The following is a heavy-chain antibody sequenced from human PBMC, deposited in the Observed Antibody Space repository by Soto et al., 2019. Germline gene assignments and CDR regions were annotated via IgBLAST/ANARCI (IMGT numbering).Heavy chain of an antibody. CDR2: IYYSGST. D-gene: IGHD3-10*01. J-gene: IGHJ6*02. Sequence: SETLSLTCTVSGGSISSGGYYWSWIRQHPGKGLEWIGYIYYSGSTYYNPSLKSRVTISVDTSKNQFSLKLSSVTAADTAVYYCARRVPSSYGSGSYYPNYYYYGMDVWGQGTTVTVSS. CDR1: GGSISSGGYY. V-gene: IGHV4-31*03. CDR3: ARRVPSSYGSGSYYPNYYYYGMDV.